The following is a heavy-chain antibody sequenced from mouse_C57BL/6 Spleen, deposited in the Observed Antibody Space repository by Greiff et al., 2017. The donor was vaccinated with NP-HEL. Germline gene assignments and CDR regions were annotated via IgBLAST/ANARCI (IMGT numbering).Heavy chain of an antibody. V-gene: IGHV1-15*01. CDR2: IDPETGGT. Sequence: QVQLQQSGAELVRPGASVTLSCKASGYTFTDYEMHWVKQTPVHGLEWIGAIDPETGGTAYNQKFKGKAILTADKSSSTAYMELRSLTSEDSAVYDCTRNRGGGYYGSDLRYFDVWGTGTTVTVSS. CDR3: TRNRGGGYYGSDLRYFDV. D-gene: IGHD1-1*01. CDR1: GYTFTDYE. J-gene: IGHJ1*03.